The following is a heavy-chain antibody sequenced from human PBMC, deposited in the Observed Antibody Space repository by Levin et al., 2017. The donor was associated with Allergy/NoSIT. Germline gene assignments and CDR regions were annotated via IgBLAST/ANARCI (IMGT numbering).Heavy chain of an antibody. V-gene: IGHV5-51*01. CDR2: ISPRDSDT. CDR3: ARRNAAVDY. J-gene: IGHJ4*02. Sequence: PGGSLRLSCKGSGYGFTSYWIDWVRQMPGKGLEWVGTISPRDSDTRYSPSFQGQVTISADKSIGAAYLQWSSLQASDTAIYYCARRNAAVDYWGQGTLVTVSS. CDR1: GYGFTSYW. D-gene: IGHD2-15*01.